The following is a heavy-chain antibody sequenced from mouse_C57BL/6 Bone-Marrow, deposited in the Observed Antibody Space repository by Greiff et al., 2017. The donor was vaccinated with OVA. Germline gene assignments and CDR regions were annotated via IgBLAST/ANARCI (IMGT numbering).Heavy chain of an antibody. CDR2: INSDGGST. CDR3: ARHTGGNDSRWYFDV. V-gene: IGHV5-2*01. Sequence: DVKLVESGGGLVQPGESLKLSCESNEYEFPSHDMSWVRKTPEKRLELVAAINSDGGSTYYPDTMERRFIISRDNTKKTLYLQMSSLRSEDTALYYCARHTGGNDSRWYFDVWGTGTTVTVSS. CDR1: EYEFPSHD. D-gene: IGHD2-2*01. J-gene: IGHJ1*03.